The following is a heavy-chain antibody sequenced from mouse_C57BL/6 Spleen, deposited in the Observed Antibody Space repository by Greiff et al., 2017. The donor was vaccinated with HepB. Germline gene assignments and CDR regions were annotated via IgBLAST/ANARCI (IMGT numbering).Heavy chain of an antibody. CDR3: ARGIYYYGAWGY. V-gene: IGHV1-82*01. CDR2: IYPGDGDT. D-gene: IGHD1-1*01. J-gene: IGHJ2*01. CDR1: GYAFSSSW. Sequence: QVQLKQSGPELVKPGASVKISCKASGYAFSSSWMNWVKQRPGKGLEWIGRIYPGDGDTNYNGKFKGKATLTADKSSSTAYMQLSSLTSEDSAVYFCARGIYYYGAWGYWGQGTTLTVSS.